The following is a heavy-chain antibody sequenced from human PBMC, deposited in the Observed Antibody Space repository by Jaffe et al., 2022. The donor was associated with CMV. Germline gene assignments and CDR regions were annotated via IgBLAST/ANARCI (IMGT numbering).Heavy chain of an antibody. CDR3: ARERFVDRAFDY. D-gene: IGHD3-16*01. J-gene: IGHJ4*02. CDR2: INHSGST. Sequence: QVQLQQWGAGLLKPSETLSLTCAVYGGSFSGYYWSWIRQPPGKGLEWIGEINHSGSTNYNPSLKSRVTISVDTSKNQFSLKLSSVTAADTAVYYCARERFVDRAFDYWGQGTLVTVSS. V-gene: IGHV4-34*01. CDR1: GGSFSGYY.